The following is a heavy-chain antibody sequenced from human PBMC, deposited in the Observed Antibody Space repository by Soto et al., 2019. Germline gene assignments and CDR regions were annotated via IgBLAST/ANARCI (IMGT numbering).Heavy chain of an antibody. CDR1: GYTFADYG. D-gene: IGHD3-16*01. V-gene: IGHV1-18*01. Sequence: XSVKVSFNASGYTFADYGITWVRQAPGQGLEWMGWISASNGYTNYAQNLQDRVTITRDMSTSTAYMDMSSLRSEDTAVYYCAAGMGLYDYWGQGTLVTVSS. CDR3: AAGMGLYDY. CDR2: ISASNGYT. J-gene: IGHJ4*02.